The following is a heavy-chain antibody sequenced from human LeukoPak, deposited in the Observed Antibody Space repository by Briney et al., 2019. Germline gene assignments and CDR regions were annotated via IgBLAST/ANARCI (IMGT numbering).Heavy chain of an antibody. CDR1: GYTFTSYD. Sequence: ASVKVSCKASGYTFTSYDINWVRQATGQGLEWMGWMNPNSGNTGYAQKFQGRVTMTRNTSISTAYMELSSLRSEDTAVYYCARVSSGSFYYYYGMDVWGQGTTVTASS. V-gene: IGHV1-8*01. D-gene: IGHD3-10*01. CDR2: MNPNSGNT. J-gene: IGHJ6*02. CDR3: ARVSSGSFYYYYGMDV.